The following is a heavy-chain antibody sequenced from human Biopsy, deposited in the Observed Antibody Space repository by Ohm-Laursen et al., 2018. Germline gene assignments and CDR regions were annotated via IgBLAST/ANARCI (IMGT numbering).Heavy chain of an antibody. D-gene: IGHD2-2*01. Sequence: ASVKVSCKASGYTFTGYHVHWVRQAPGQGLEWMGWINPNSGVTNYAQRFQGRVTMTRDTSISTAYMELSRLRSDDTAVYYCARDYQPYLVTIHYYYYGMDVWGQGTTVIVSS. CDR3: ARDYQPYLVTIHYYYYGMDV. CDR1: GYTFTGYH. V-gene: IGHV1-2*02. CDR2: INPNSGVT. J-gene: IGHJ6*02.